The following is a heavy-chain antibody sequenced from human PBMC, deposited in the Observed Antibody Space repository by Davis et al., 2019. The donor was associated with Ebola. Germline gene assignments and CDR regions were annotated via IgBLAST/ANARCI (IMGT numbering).Heavy chain of an antibody. D-gene: IGHD3-10*01. J-gene: IGHJ5*02. Sequence: SETLSLTCTVSGGSISTSYWSWIRQPPGKGLEWIGYIYYSGSTNYNPSLKSRVTISVDTSKNQFSLKLSSVTAADTAVYYCARLGYYASGSYRWFDPWGQGTLVTVSS. CDR3: ARLGYYASGSYRWFDP. V-gene: IGHV4-59*08. CDR1: GGSISTSY. CDR2: IYYSGST.